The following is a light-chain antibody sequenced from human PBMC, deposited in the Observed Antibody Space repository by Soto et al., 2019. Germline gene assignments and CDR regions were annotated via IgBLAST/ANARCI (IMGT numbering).Light chain of an antibody. Sequence: QSVLTQPPSASGTPGQRVTISCSGSNSNIGSNTVSWYQQLPGTAPKLLIYSNNQRPSGVPDRFSGSKSGTSASLAISELQSEDEAHYYCLSWDDSLNGVFGGGTKLTV. J-gene: IGLJ3*02. CDR1: NSNIGSNT. V-gene: IGLV1-44*01. CDR3: LSWDDSLNGV. CDR2: SNN.